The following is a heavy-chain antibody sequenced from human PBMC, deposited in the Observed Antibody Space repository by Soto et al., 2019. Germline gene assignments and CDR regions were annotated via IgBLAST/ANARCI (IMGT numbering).Heavy chain of an antibody. CDR3: ARHLYIVATFDY. CDR1: GGSISSYY. V-gene: IGHV4-59*08. Sequence: SETLSLTCTVSGGSISSYYWSWIRQPPGKGLEWIGYIYNSGSTNYNPSLKSRVTISADTSKNQFSLKLSSVTAADTAVYYCARHLYIVATFDYWGQGTQVTVS. J-gene: IGHJ4*02. CDR2: IYNSGST. D-gene: IGHD5-12*01.